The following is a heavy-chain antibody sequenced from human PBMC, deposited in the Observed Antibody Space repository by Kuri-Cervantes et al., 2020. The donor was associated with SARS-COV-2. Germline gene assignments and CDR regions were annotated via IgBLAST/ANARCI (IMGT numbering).Heavy chain of an antibody. CDR1: GFTFSSYA. Sequence: GGSLRLSCAASGFTFSSYAMSWVRQAPGKGLQWVAVISYDGSNKYYADSVKGRFTISRDNSKNTLYLQMNSLRTEDTAMYYCARDRRVGASRPTHFDYWGQGPLVTVSS. J-gene: IGHJ4*02. D-gene: IGHD1-26*01. V-gene: IGHV3-30-3*01. CDR3: ARDRRVGASRPTHFDY. CDR2: ISYDGSNK.